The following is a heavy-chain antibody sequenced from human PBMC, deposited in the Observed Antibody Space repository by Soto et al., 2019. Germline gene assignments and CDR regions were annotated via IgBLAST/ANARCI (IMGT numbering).Heavy chain of an antibody. D-gene: IGHD6-19*01. V-gene: IGHV4-59*02. CDR2: IYYTETT. J-gene: IGHJ5*02. CDR1: GGSVSSYY. CDR3: ARVNRSGWLRWFDP. Sequence: SETLSLTCTVSGGSVSSYYWSWIRQPPGKGLEWVGYIYYTETTNYNPSLKSRVTISVDTSKNQFSLKLSSVTAADTAVYYCARVNRSGWLRWFDPWGRGTLVTVSS.